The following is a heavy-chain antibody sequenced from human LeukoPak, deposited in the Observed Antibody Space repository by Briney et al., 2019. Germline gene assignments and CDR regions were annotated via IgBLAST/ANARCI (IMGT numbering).Heavy chain of an antibody. CDR2: MNPNSGNT. CDR3: ALTRWLQDWYFDL. Sequence: ASVKVSCKASGYTLTSYDINWVRQATGQGLEWMGWMNPNSGNTGFAQKLQGRVTMTTDTSTSTAYMELRSLRSDDTAVYYCALTRWLQDWYFDLWGRGTLVTVSS. V-gene: IGHV1-8*02. J-gene: IGHJ2*01. D-gene: IGHD5-24*01. CDR1: GYTLTSYD.